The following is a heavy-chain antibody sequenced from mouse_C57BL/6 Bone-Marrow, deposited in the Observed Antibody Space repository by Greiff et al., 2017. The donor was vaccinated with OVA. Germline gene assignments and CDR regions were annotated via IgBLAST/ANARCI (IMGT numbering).Heavy chain of an antibody. CDR1: GYTFTSYW. D-gene: IGHD1-1*01. Sequence: QVQLQQPGAELVRPGSSVKLSCKASGYTFTSYWMHWVKQRPIQGLEWIGNIDPSDSETHYNQKFKDKATLTVDKSSSTAYMQLSILTSEDSAVYYCAREYYYGSSYGFAYWGQGTLVTVSA. CDR2: IDPSDSET. V-gene: IGHV1-52*01. CDR3: AREYYYGSSYGFAY. J-gene: IGHJ3*01.